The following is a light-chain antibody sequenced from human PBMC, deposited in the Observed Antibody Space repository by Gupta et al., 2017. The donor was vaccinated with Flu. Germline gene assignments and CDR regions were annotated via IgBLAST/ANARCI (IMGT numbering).Light chain of an antibody. J-gene: IGLJ2*01. Sequence: ATSSCTRSSGSIDSKYVKWYQQRPGRAPTTMIYEDKKRHTGGPGRFYGSIDSTSNTASLTISERKKEDEADYYCQTAEISARVAFGGGTKLTVL. V-gene: IGLV6-57*03. CDR2: EDK. CDR1: SGSIDSKY. CDR3: QTAEISARVA.